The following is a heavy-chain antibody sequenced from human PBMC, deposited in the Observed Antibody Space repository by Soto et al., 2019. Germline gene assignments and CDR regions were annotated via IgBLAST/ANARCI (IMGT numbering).Heavy chain of an antibody. Sequence: SGPTLVNPTQTLTLTCTFSGFSFSSSEVRVSWIRQPPGKPLELLARIHWDDDKFYSPTLKTRLTISKDTSKDQVVLTRTNMDPIDTATYYCARMLPNGYTYGDAWFDSWGPGILVTVSS. CDR3: ARMLPNGYTYGDAWFDS. J-gene: IGHJ5*01. CDR1: GFSFSSSEVR. V-gene: IGHV2-70*04. CDR2: IHWDDDK. D-gene: IGHD5-18*01.